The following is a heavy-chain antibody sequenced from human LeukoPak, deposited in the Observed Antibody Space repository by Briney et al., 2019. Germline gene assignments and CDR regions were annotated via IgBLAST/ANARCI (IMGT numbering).Heavy chain of an antibody. D-gene: IGHD3-3*01. CDR1: GGSISSYH. V-gene: IGHV4-59*01. CDR3: ASNFWSGNDDWFDP. CDR2: IYYSGST. Sequence: SETLSLTCTVSGGSISSYHWSWIRQPPGKGLEWIGYIYYSGSTNYNPSLKSRVTISVDTSKNQFSLKLSSVTAADTAVYYCASNFWSGNDDWFDPWGQGTLVTVSS. J-gene: IGHJ5*02.